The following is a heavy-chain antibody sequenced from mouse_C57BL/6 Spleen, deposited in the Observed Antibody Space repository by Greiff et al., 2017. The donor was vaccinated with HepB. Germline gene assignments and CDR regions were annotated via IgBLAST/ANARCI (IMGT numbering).Heavy chain of an antibody. J-gene: IGHJ4*01. CDR2: INPNNGGT. D-gene: IGHD4-1*01. Sequence: EVQRVESGPELVKPGASVKMSCKASGYTFTDYNMHWVKQSHGKSLEWIGYINPNNGGTSYNQKFKGKATLTVNKSSSTAYMELRSLTSEDSAVYYCARSNWVPYYAMDYWGQGTSVTVSS. CDR1: GYTFTDYN. CDR3: ARSNWVPYYAMDY. V-gene: IGHV1-22*01.